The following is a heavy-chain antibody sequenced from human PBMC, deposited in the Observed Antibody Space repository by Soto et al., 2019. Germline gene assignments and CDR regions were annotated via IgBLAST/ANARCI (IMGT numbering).Heavy chain of an antibody. CDR2: IVVGSGNT. CDR1: GFTFTSSA. D-gene: IGHD3-10*01. J-gene: IGHJ4*02. CDR3: AAGDTMVRGVITPPDY. Sequence: SVKVSCKASGFTFTSSAVQWVRQARGQRLEWIGWIVVGSGNTNYAQKFQERVTITRDMSTSTACMELSSLRSEDTAVYYCAAGDTMVRGVITPPDYWGQGTLVTVSS. V-gene: IGHV1-58*01.